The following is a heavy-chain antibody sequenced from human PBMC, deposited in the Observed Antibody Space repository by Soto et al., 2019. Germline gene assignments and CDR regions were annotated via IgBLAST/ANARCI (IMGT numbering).Heavy chain of an antibody. D-gene: IGHD2-15*01. CDR2: IYYSGST. CDR1: GGSISSSSYY. CDR3: ARQPVAAPRNWFDP. V-gene: IGHV4-39*01. J-gene: IGHJ5*02. Sequence: PSETLSLTCTVSGGSISSSSYYWGWIRQPPGKGLEWIGSIYYSGSTYYNPSLKSRVTISVDTSKNQFSLKLSSVTAADTAVYYCARQPVAAPRNWFDPWGQGTLVTVSS.